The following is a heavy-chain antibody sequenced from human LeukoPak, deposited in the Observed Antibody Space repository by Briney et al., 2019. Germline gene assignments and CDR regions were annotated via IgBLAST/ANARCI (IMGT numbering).Heavy chain of an antibody. CDR3: ARGRSRLNDY. Sequence: SETLSLTCAVYGGSFSGYYWSWIRQPPGKGLEWIGEINHSGSTNYNPSLNSRVTISVDTSKNQFSLKLRSVTAADTAVYYCARGRSRLNDYWGQGTLVTVSS. J-gene: IGHJ4*02. CDR2: INHSGST. V-gene: IGHV4-34*01. CDR1: GGSFSGYY.